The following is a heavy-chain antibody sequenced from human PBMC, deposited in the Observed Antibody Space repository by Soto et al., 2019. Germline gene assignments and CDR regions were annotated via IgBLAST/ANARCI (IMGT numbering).Heavy chain of an antibody. J-gene: IGHJ6*02. D-gene: IGHD2-15*01. CDR2: IIPIFGTA. CDR1: GGTFSSYA. V-gene: IGHV1-69*12. Sequence: QVQLVQSGAEVKKPGSSVKVSCKASGGTFSSYAISWVRQAPGQGLEWMGGIIPIFGTANYAQKFQGRVTITADESTRTAYMELSSLRSEDTAVYYCARYTCSGGSCYYYYYGMDVWGQGTTVTVSS. CDR3: ARYTCSGGSCYYYYYGMDV.